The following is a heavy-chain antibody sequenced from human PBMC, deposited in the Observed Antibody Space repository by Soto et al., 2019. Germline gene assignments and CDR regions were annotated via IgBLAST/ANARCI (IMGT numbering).Heavy chain of an antibody. D-gene: IGHD5-18*01. V-gene: IGHV3-30-3*01. CDR3: AREGYSYGYPFDY. CDR1: GFTFSSYA. CDR2: ISYDGSNK. J-gene: IGHJ4*02. Sequence: GGSLRLSCAASGFTFSSYAMHWVRQAPGKGLEWVAVISYDGSNKYYADSVKGRFTISRDNSKNTLYLQMNSLRAEDTAVYYCAREGYSYGYPFDYWGQGTLVPVYS.